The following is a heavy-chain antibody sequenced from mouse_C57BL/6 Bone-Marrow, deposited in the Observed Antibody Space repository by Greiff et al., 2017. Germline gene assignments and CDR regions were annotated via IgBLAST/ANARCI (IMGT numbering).Heavy chain of an antibody. D-gene: IGHD1-1*01. CDR1: GFTFSDFY. Sequence: EVMLVESGGGLVQSGRSLRLSCATSGFTFSDFYMEWVRQAPGKGLEWIAASRNKANDYTTEYSASVKGRFIVSRDTSQSILYLQMSALRAEDTAIYYCARDDYYGFVDYWGQGTSVTVSS. J-gene: IGHJ4*01. CDR3: ARDDYYGFVDY. CDR2: SRNKANDYTT. V-gene: IGHV7-1*01.